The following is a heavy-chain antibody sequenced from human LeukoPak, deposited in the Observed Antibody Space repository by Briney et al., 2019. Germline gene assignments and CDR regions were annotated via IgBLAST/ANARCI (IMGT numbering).Heavy chain of an antibody. CDR2: IYYSGST. J-gene: IGHJ4*02. Sequence: SETLSLTCTVSGGSISSSSYYWGWIRQPPGKGLEWIGSIYYSGSTYYNPSPKSRVTISVDTSKNQFSLKLSSVTAADTAVYYCARREMVYATLDYWGQGTLVTVSS. D-gene: IGHD2-8*01. CDR1: GGSISSSSYY. CDR3: ARREMVYATLDY. V-gene: IGHV4-39*01.